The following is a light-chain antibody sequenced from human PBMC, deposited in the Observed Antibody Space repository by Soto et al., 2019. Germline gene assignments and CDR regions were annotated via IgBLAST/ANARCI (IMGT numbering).Light chain of an antibody. J-gene: IGKJ2*01. CDR2: ATS. CDR1: QAINKY. CDR3: QQSYSSPYT. V-gene: IGKV1-39*01. Sequence: DIQMTQSPSSLSATVGDRVTIPCRASQAINKYLNWYRQTPGQAPHLLIFATSTLHTGVPSRFSGSRSGTDFSLTISSLQPEDFATYYCQQSYSSPYTFGQGTKLEF.